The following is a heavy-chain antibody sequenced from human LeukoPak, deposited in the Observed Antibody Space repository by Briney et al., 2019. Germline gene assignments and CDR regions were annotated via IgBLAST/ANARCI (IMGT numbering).Heavy chain of an antibody. CDR1: GSTINGYF. V-gene: IGHV4-59*01. CDR2: VSHTGAT. CDR3: ASDRRGSYYTFDV. Sequence: SETLSLTCSVSGSTINGYFWNWVRQTPERGLEWIGYVSHTGATTSNPTLKSRVSITIDTSKRQISLSMTSVTAADSALYYCASDRRGSYYTFDVWGPGTIVSVS. D-gene: IGHD1-26*01. J-gene: IGHJ3*01.